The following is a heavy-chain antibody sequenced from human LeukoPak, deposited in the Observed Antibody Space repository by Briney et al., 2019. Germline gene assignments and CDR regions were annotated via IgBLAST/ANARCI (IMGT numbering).Heavy chain of an antibody. J-gene: IGHJ5*02. CDR1: GYTFTSYA. Sequence: ASVKVSCKASGYTFTSYAMHWVRQAPGQRLEWMGWINAGNGNTKYSQKFQGRVTITRDTSASTAYVELSSLRSEDTAVYYCARDRPGYCSSTSCYAGGANWFDPWGQGTLVTVSS. CDR3: ARDRPGYCSSTSCYAGGANWFDP. V-gene: IGHV1-3*01. D-gene: IGHD2-2*01. CDR2: INAGNGNT.